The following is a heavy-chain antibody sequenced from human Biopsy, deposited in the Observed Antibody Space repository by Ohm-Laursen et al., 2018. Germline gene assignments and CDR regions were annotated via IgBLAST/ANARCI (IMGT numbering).Heavy chain of an antibody. Sequence: SVKVSCKASGFTFSSSAVQWVRQARGQRLEWIGWIVVGSGHTNYAQKFQERVTITRDMSTSTAYMELTSLRSEDTAVYYCAATSALYYYYAMDVWDQGTTITVSS. CDR2: IVVGSGHT. J-gene: IGHJ6*02. CDR1: GFTFSSSA. V-gene: IGHV1-58*01. CDR3: AATSALYYYYAMDV.